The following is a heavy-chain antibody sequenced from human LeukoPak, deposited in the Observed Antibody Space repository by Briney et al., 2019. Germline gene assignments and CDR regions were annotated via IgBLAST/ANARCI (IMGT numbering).Heavy chain of an antibody. V-gene: IGHV3-23*01. D-gene: IGHD3-22*01. J-gene: IGHJ4*02. CDR1: GFTFSTYS. CDR3: VYYDSSCYYYGRLRY. Sequence: GGSLRLSCAASGFTFSTYSMTWVRQAPGKGLEWVSTISDSGGSTYYADSVKGRFTISRDNSKNTLYLQMNSLRAEDTAVYYGVYYDSSCYYYGRLRYWGQGTQVTVSS. CDR2: ISDSGGST.